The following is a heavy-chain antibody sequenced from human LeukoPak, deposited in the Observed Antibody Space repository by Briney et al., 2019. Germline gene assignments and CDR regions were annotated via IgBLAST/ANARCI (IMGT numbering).Heavy chain of an antibody. CDR3: ARGAVAGTEFDY. Sequence: ASVKVSCKASGYTFTSYAMHWVRQAPGQRLEWMGWINAGNGNTKYSQKFQGRVTITRDTSASTAYMELSSLRSEDTAVYYCARGAVAGTEFDYWGQGTLVTVSS. CDR2: INAGNGNT. CDR1: GYTFTSYA. D-gene: IGHD6-19*01. J-gene: IGHJ4*02. V-gene: IGHV1-3*01.